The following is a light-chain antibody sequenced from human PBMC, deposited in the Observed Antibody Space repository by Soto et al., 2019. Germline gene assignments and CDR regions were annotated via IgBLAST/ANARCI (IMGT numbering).Light chain of an antibody. V-gene: IGKV1-27*01. CDR3: QKYNSAPLT. CDR1: QSISSW. J-gene: IGKJ4*01. CDR2: AAS. Sequence: DIQMTQSPSTLSASVGDRVTITCRASQSISSWLAWYQQKPGKAPKLLIYAASTLQAGVPSRFSGSGSGTDFTLTISSLQPEDVAAYYCQKYNSAPLTFGGGTKVDIK.